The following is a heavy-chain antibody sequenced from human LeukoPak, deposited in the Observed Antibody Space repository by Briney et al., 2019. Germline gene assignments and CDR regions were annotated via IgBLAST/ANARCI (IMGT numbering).Heavy chain of an antibody. CDR3: ARSPPYLRSPWFDP. J-gene: IGHJ5*02. CDR2: IWYDGSNK. CDR1: GFTFSSYG. V-gene: IGHV3-33*01. D-gene: IGHD4-17*01. Sequence: GGSLRLSCAASGFTFSSYGMHWVRQAPGEGLEWVAVIWYDGSNKYYADSVKGRFTISRDNSKNTLYLQMNSLRAEDTAVYYCARSPPYLRSPWFDPWGQGTLVTVSS.